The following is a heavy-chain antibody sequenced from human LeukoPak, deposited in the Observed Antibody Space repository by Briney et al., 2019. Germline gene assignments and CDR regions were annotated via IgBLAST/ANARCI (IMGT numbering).Heavy chain of an antibody. V-gene: IGHV4-61*08. J-gene: IGHJ3*02. CDR1: GGSISSGDYY. D-gene: IGHD4-23*01. Sequence: SETLSLTCTVSGGSISSGDYYWSWIRQPPGKGLEWIGYIYYSGSTNYNPSLKSRVTISVDTSKNQFSLELSSVTAADTAVYYCAREIDYGGNSGAFDIWGQGTMVTVSS. CDR3: AREIDYGGNSGAFDI. CDR2: IYYSGST.